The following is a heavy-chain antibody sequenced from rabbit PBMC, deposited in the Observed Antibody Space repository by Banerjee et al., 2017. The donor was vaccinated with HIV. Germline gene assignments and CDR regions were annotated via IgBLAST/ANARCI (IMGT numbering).Heavy chain of an antibody. D-gene: IGHD6-1*01. CDR1: GFSFSSSYY. CDR2: IYTGRSGST. CDR3: ARSAQYTDYAYAGKL. J-gene: IGHJ4*01. V-gene: IGHV1S45*01. Sequence: QEQLVESGGGLVQPEGSLTLTCTASGFSFSSSYYMCWVRQAPGKGLEWIGCIYTGRSGSTYYTSWAKGRFTISKTSSTTVTLQMTSLTAADTATYFCARSAQYTDYAYAGKLWGPGTLVTVS.